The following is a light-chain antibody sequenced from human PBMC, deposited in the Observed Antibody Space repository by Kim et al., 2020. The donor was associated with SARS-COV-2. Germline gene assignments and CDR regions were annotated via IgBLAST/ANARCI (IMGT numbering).Light chain of an antibody. V-gene: IGKV3-11*01. CDR2: DAS. CDR1: QSVGSY. CDR3: QQRSNWPLT. J-gene: IGKJ4*01. Sequence: EIVLTQSPAPLSLSPGERATLSCRASQSVGSYLGWYQQKPGQVPRLLIYDASKMATGTPARFSGSGSGTDFTLTISSLEPEDFAVYYCQQRSNWPLTFGGGTKLEI.